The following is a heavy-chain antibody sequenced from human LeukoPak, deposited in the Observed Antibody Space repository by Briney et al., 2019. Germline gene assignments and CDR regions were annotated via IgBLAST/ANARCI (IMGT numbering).Heavy chain of an antibody. CDR3: ARGSSRAFDY. J-gene: IGHJ4*02. Sequence: GGSLRLSCAAAGFTVSSNYMSWVRQAPGKGLEWVSVIYSGGTTNHADSVKGRFTVSRDNSKNTLYLQMNSLRAEDTAVYFCARGSSRAFDYWGQGTLVTVSS. CDR2: IYSGGTT. CDR1: GFTVSSNY. D-gene: IGHD2-2*01. V-gene: IGHV3-53*01.